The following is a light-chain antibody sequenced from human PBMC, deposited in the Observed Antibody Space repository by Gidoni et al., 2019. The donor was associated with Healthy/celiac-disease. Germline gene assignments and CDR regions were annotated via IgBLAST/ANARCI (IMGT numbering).Light chain of an antibody. J-gene: IGLJ2*01. CDR2: AVS. Sequence: QSALTQPASVSGSPGPSITISCPGTSSDVGGYNYFSWYQQHPGKAPKLMIYAVSNRPSGVSNRFSGSKSGNTASLTISGLQAEDEADYYCSSYTSSSTAVFGGGTKLTVL. V-gene: IGLV2-14*01. CDR1: SSDVGGYNY. CDR3: SSYTSSSTAV.